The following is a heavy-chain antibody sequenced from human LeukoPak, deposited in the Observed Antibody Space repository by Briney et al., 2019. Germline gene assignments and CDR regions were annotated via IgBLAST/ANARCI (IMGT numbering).Heavy chain of an antibody. CDR3: VRDYYESSGSTYYFDY. D-gene: IGHD3-22*01. J-gene: IGHJ4*02. CDR2: TRNKPNSYTT. Sequence: GGSLRLSCAASGFTFSDLYMGWVRQAPGKGLEWVGRTRNKPNSYTTEYAASVKGRFTISRDDSKNSLYLQMNSLKTEDTAVYYCVRDYYESSGSTYYFDYWGQGTLVTVSS. CDR1: GFTFSDLY. V-gene: IGHV3-72*01.